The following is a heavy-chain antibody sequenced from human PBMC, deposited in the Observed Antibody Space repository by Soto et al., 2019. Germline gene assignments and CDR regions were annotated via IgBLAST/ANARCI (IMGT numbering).Heavy chain of an antibody. D-gene: IGHD3-16*02. J-gene: IGHJ4*02. CDR3: ARVWYYDYVWGSYRYQGGYYFDY. Sequence: LRLSCAASGFTFSSYWMSWGRQAPGKGLEWVANIKQDGSEKYYVDSVKGRFTISRDNAKNSLYLQMNSLRAEDTAVYYCARVWYYDYVWGSYRYQGGYYFDYWGQGTLVTVSS. V-gene: IGHV3-7*01. CDR1: GFTFSSYW. CDR2: IKQDGSEK.